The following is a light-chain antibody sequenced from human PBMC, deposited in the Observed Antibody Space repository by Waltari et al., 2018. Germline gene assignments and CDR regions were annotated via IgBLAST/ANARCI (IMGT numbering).Light chain of an antibody. V-gene: IGKV1-27*01. CDR2: AAA. J-gene: IGKJ1*01. Sequence: DIQMTQSPSSLSAYVGDRVSITCWATQGILNHLAWYQQKTAKDPQLLIYAAATLQAGVPSRCSSSGSATDVTITISSRQPEDAVTYYYQKYVKAPATFGQGTKVEIK. CDR3: QKYVKAPAT. CDR1: QGILNH.